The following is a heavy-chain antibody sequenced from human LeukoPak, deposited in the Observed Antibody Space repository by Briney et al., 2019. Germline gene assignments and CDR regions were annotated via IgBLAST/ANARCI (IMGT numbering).Heavy chain of an antibody. Sequence: GGSLRLSCAASGFTFSSYAMSWVRQAPGKGLEWVSAISGSGGSTYYADSVKGRFTISRDNSNNTLYLQMNSLRAEDTAVYYCAKDFWKVYGSGKGAFDIWGQGTKVTVSS. CDR3: AKDFWKVYGSGKGAFDI. J-gene: IGHJ3*02. CDR2: ISGSGGST. CDR1: GFTFSSYA. D-gene: IGHD3-10*01. V-gene: IGHV3-23*01.